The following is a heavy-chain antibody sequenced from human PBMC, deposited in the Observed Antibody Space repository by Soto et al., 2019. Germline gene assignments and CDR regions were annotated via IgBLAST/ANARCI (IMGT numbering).Heavy chain of an antibody. D-gene: IGHD3-10*01. CDR3: ADGSGSYGRYYYYYGMDV. V-gene: IGHV1-69*01. CDR2: IIPIFGTA. Sequence: QVQLVQSGAEVKKPGSSVKVYCKASGGTFSSYAISWVRQAPGQGLEWMGGIIPIFGTANYAQKFQGRVTITADESTSTAYMELSSLRSEDTAVYYCADGSGSYGRYYYYYGMDVWGQGTTVTVSS. J-gene: IGHJ6*02. CDR1: GGTFSSYA.